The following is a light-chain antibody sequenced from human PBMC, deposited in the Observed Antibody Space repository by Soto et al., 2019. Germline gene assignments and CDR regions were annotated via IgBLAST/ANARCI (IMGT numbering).Light chain of an antibody. CDR2: KVS. J-gene: IGKJ1*01. V-gene: IGKV2-30*01. Sequence: DVVMTQSPLSLPVTLGQSASISCRASQSLVYSDGNTYLTWFQQRPGQSPRRLIYKVSNRESGVPARFSGSGSGTSFTLKISRVAASDVWVYYYIQATHWPRTFGQGTKVEI. CDR3: IQATHWPRT. CDR1: QSLVYSDGNTY.